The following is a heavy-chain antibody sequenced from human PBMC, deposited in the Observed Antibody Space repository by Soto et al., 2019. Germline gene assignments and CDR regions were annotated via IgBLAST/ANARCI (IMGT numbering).Heavy chain of an antibody. Sequence: GESLKISCTGSGYSFTSYWIGWVRQMPGKGLEWMGIIYPGDSDTRYSPSFQGQVTISADKSISTAYLQWSSLKASDTAMYYCARRVGTAYCGMDVWGQGTTVTVSS. CDR2: IYPGDSDT. J-gene: IGHJ6*02. V-gene: IGHV5-51*01. CDR1: GYSFTSYW. CDR3: ARRVGTAYCGMDV. D-gene: IGHD1-1*01.